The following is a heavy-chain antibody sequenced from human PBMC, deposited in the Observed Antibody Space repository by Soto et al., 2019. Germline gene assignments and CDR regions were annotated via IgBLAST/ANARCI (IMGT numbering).Heavy chain of an antibody. Sequence: GGSLRLSCAASGFTFSSYAMHWVRQAPGKGLEWVAVISYDGSNKYYADSVKGRFTISRDNSKNTLYLQMNSLRAEDTAVYYCAREWAAAGAFDIWGQGTMVTVSS. J-gene: IGHJ3*02. D-gene: IGHD6-13*01. CDR2: ISYDGSNK. V-gene: IGHV3-30*04. CDR1: GFTFSSYA. CDR3: AREWAAAGAFDI.